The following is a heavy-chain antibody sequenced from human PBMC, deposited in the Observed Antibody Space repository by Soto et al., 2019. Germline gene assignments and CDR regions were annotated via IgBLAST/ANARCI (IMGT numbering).Heavy chain of an antibody. CDR1: GDSVSSNSAA. D-gene: IGHD1-26*01. J-gene: IGHJ6*02. CDR2: TYYRSKWYD. CDR3: AREPQSGNYFHYSGLDV. V-gene: IGHV6-1*01. Sequence: PSQTLSLTCAISGDSVSSNSAAWSWIRQSPSRGLEWLGRTYYRSKWYDDFAVSVKSRITINPDTSKNQFSLQLSSVTPEDTAVYYCAREPQSGNYFHYSGLDVWSQGTTVPVS.